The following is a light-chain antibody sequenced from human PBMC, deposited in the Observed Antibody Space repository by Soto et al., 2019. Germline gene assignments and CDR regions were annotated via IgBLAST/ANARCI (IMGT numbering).Light chain of an antibody. CDR2: DNT. CDR3: QVWDSRRDQPV. CDR1: PIGGKT. J-gene: IGLJ3*02. Sequence: SSELTRAPSLSVAPGQPAKIVCGGAPIGGKTAHGYQQRPGQAPAMVVHDNTARPSGIPDRFAGSTSGNTATLTSSGGEAGDEADYYGQVWDSRRDQPVFGGGTKLTVL. V-gene: IGLV3-21*02.